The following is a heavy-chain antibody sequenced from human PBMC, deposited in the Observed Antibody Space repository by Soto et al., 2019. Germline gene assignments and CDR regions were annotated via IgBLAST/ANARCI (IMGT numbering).Heavy chain of an antibody. CDR3: ARSGWVITPRSLFDY. CDR1: GFTFSSLW. Sequence: GRSLRLSCAASGFTFSSLWMSRVRQAPGKGLEWVANIKRDESEKNYVDCVKGRFTISRDNTKNSLYLQMNSLRAEDTAVYFCARSGWVITPRSLFDYWGQGTPVTVSS. D-gene: IGHD2-21*01. V-gene: IGHV3-7*05. CDR2: IKRDESEK. J-gene: IGHJ4*02.